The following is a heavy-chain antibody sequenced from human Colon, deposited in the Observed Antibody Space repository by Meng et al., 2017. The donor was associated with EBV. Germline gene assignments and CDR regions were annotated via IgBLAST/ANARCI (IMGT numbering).Heavy chain of an antibody. Sequence: VQSRGAAPGLVKPSGTLSLTCAVSGDSISNNWWSWVRQPPGKGLEWIGEIYHSGTTNYNPSLRSRVTISVDKSKNQFSLQLTSVTAADTAVYYCARNGDYNPGLYWGQGTLVTVSS. V-gene: IGHV4-4*02. CDR3: ARNGDYNPGLY. J-gene: IGHJ4*02. CDR1: GDSISNNW. D-gene: IGHD4-17*01. CDR2: IYHSGTT.